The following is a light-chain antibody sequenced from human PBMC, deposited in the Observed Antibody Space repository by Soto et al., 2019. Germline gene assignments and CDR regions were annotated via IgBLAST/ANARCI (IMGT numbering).Light chain of an antibody. J-gene: IGKJ4*01. Sequence: DIQMTQSPSSLSASVGDSVTITCRASQGINKFLAWFQQKPGTAPKSLISTASRLQSGVPSRFSGSGSGTHVPLAINNLPPEDFATYYCQQYESFPLTFGGGTRVEIK. CDR3: QQYESFPLT. V-gene: IGKV1-16*01. CDR1: QGINKF. CDR2: TAS.